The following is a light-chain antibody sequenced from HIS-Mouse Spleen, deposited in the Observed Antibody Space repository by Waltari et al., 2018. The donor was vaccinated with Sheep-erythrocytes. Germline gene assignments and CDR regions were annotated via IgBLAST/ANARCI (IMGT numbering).Light chain of an antibody. Sequence: EIVMTQSPATLSVSPGERATLACRASQSVSSNLAWYQQKPGQAPRLLIYGASTRATGIPARFSGSGSGTEFTLTISSMPSEDFAIYCCQQYNNWPWTFGQGTKVEIK. CDR3: QQYNNWPWT. CDR2: GAS. CDR1: QSVSSN. J-gene: IGKJ1*01. V-gene: IGKV3-15*01.